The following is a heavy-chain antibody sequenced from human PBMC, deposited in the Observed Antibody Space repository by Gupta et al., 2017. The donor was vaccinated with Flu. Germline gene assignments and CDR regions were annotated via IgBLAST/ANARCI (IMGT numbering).Heavy chain of an antibody. V-gene: IGHV3-15*01. CDR3: TTDFGFLEWLFYSY. D-gene: IGHD3-3*01. CDR1: GFTLSNAW. Sequence: EVQLVESGGGLVKPGGSLRLSCAASGFTLSNAWMSWVRQAPGKGLEWVGRIKSKTDGGTTDYAAPVKGRFTISRDDSKNTLYLQMNSLKTEDTAVYYCTTDFGFLEWLFYSYWGQGTLVTVSS. J-gene: IGHJ4*02. CDR2: IKSKTDGGTT.